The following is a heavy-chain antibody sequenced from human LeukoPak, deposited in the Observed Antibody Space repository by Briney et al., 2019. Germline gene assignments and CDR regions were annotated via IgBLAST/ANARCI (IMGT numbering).Heavy chain of an antibody. V-gene: IGHV1-18*01. CDR2: VSPYNGDT. Sequence: ASVKVSCKASGYTFNNYGISWVRQAPGQGLEGMGWVSPYNGDTNYAQKFRGRVTMSTDTSTGTAYMELRSLRFDDTAIYYCAKDWHILTGRNCFDPWGHGTLVTVSS. D-gene: IGHD3-9*01. CDR1: GYTFNNYG. CDR3: AKDWHILTGRNCFDP. J-gene: IGHJ5*02.